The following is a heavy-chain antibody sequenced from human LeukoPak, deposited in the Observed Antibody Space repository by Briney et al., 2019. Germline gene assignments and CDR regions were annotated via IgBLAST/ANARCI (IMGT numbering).Heavy chain of an antibody. CDR3: ATEFGCSGGSCPIY. CDR1: GYTFTGYY. D-gene: IGHD2-15*01. J-gene: IGHJ4*02. CDR2: INPNSGGT. V-gene: IGHV1-2*02. Sequence: ASVKVSCKASGYTFTGYYMHWVRQAPGQGLEWMGWINPNSGGTNYAQKFQGRVTMTRDTSINTAYMELSRLRSDDTAVYYCATEFGCSGGSCPIYWGQGTLVTVSS.